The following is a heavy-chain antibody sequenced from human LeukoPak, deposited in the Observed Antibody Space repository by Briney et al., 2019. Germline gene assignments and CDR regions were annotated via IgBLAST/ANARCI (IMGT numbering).Heavy chain of an antibody. Sequence: SETLSLTCAVYGGSFSGYYRSWIRQPPGKGLEWIGYIYYSGSTNYNPSLKSRVTISVDTSKNQFSLKLSSVTAADTAVYYCASGMATIPLDYWGQGTLVTVSS. D-gene: IGHD5-24*01. V-gene: IGHV4-59*08. CDR3: ASGMATIPLDY. CDR1: GGSFSGYY. J-gene: IGHJ4*02. CDR2: IYYSGST.